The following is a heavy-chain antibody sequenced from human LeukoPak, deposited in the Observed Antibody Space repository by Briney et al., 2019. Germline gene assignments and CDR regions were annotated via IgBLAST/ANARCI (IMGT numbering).Heavy chain of an antibody. J-gene: IGHJ5*02. CDR1: GGSFSGYY. Sequence: SETLSLTCAVYGGSFSGYYWSWIRQPPGKGLEWIGEINHSGSTNYNPSLKSRITISLDTSKNQFSLKLSSVTAADTAVYYCARGGFGGLDPWGQGTLVTVSS. V-gene: IGHV4-34*01. D-gene: IGHD3-10*01. CDR2: INHSGST. CDR3: ARGGFGGLDP.